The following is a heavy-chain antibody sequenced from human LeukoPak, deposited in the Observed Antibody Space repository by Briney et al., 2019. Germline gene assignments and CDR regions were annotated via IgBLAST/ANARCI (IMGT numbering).Heavy chain of an antibody. V-gene: IGHV3-48*01. CDR3: AKDPAG. CDR2: ISSSSSTI. Sequence: GGPLRLSCAASGFTFSSFSMNWVRQAPGKGLEWVSYISSSSSTIYYADSVKGRFAISRDNAKNSLILQMNSLRAEDTAVYYCAKDPAGWGQGTLVTVSS. CDR1: GFTFSSFS. J-gene: IGHJ1*01.